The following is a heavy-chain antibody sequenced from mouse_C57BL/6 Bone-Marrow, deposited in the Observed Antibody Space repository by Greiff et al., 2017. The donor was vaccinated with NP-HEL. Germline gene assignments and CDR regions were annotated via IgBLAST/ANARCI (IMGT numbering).Heavy chain of an antibody. CDR1: GFTFSDFY. V-gene: IGHV7-1*01. D-gene: IGHD4-1*01. J-gene: IGHJ1*03. CDR3: ARDNWDWYFYV. Sequence: EVKVVESGGGLVQSGRSLRLSCATSGFTFSDFYMEWVRQAPGKGLEWIAASRNKANDYTTEYSASVKGRFIVSRDTSQSILYLQMNALRAEDTAIYYCARDNWDWYFYVWGTGTTVTVSS. CDR2: SRNKANDYTT.